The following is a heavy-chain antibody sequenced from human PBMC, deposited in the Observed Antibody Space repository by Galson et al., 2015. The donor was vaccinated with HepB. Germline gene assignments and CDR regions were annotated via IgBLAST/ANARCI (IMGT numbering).Heavy chain of an antibody. V-gene: IGHV4-59*01. CDR2: IFYSGST. Sequence: DTLSLTCTVSGGSISTYYWSWIRQPPGKGLEWIGYIFYSGSTNYNPSLKSRVTMSLDTSKTQFSLKLSSVTAADTAVYYCARVTGYGGNYYFDYWGQGTLVTVSS. J-gene: IGHJ4*02. D-gene: IGHD4-23*01. CDR3: ARVTGYGGNYYFDY. CDR1: GGSISTYY.